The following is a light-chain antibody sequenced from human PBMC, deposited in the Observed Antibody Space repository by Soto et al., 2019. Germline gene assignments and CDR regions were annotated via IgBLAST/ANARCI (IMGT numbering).Light chain of an antibody. CDR1: RSKIGAGYD. J-gene: IGLJ1*01. CDR3: QTYDSSPYV. V-gene: IGLV1-40*01. Sequence: QSVLPQPPSVSATPGQRVTISCTGSRSKIGAGYDVHSYQQLPGTAPKLLIYRNNNRPSGVTDRFSGSRSVTSASLAITGLQAEDEAPYYFQTYDSSPYVCGSGTKV. CDR2: RNN.